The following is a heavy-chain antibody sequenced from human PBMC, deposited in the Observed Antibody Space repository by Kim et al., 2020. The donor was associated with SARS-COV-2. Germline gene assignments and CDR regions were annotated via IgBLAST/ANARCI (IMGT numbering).Heavy chain of an antibody. V-gene: IGHV4-39*01. CDR1: GGSISSSSYY. J-gene: IGHJ4*02. CDR2: IYYSGST. Sequence: SETLSLTCTVSGGSISSSSYYWGWIRQPPGKGLEWIGSIYYSGSTYYNPSLKSRVTISVDTSKNQFSLKLSSVTAADTTVYYCARHVVVTARPYFDYWGQGTLVTVSS. CDR3: ARHVVVTARPYFDY. D-gene: IGHD2-21*02.